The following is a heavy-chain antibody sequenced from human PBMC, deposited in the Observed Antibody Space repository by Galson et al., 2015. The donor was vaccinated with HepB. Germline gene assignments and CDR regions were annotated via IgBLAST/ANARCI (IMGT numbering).Heavy chain of an antibody. Sequence: SLRLSCAASGFTFSGYSMNWVRQAPGKGLEWVSSISSSSTTIYYADSVKGRFTISRDNAKNSLYLLMNSLRDEDTAVNYCAREVRPNFWSGYYYFDCWGQGTLVTVSS. CDR2: ISSSSTTI. V-gene: IGHV3-48*02. J-gene: IGHJ4*02. CDR3: AREVRPNFWSGYYYFDC. D-gene: IGHD3-3*01. CDR1: GFTFSGYS.